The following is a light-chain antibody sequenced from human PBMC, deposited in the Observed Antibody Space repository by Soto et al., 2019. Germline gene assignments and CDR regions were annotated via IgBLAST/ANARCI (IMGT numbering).Light chain of an antibody. CDR3: QQYDNRPSVT. V-gene: IGKV1-33*01. CDR1: QDITDY. CDR2: DAS. Sequence: EIQMTQSPSSLSASVGDRVTITCQASQDITDYLNWYQQKPGEAPKLLIYDASNFETGVPSRFSGSGSGTDFSFTINSLQPEDTATYYCQQYDNRPSVTFGGGTKVDIK. J-gene: IGKJ4*01.